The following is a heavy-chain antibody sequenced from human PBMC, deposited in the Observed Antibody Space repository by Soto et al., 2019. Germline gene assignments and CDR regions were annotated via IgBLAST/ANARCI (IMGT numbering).Heavy chain of an antibody. CDR2: VFFMGNT. CDR1: GGSVTSGRSY. CDR3: VRLPSRIAAAGHGRSNYLDT. Sequence: PSEALSLTSSVSGGSVTSGRSYWGWCRQAPGKGLEWIGDVFFMGNTWYNADLKARLTISVDTSNDQFSLRLSSVTAADTAFYFCVRLPSRIAAAGHGRSNYLDTWGPLTMVTVSS. V-gene: IGHV4-39*01. D-gene: IGHD6-25*01. J-gene: IGHJ4*02.